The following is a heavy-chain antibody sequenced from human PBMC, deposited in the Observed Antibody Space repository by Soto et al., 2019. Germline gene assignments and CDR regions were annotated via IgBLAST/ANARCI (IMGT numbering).Heavy chain of an antibody. CDR3: AKFGTSEEIYFDY. CDR2: ISGSGGST. CDR1: GFTFSTYA. V-gene: IGHV3-23*01. Sequence: GGSLRLSCTASGFTFSTYAMSWVRQAPGKGLEWVSAISGSGGSTFYASSVKGRFTISRDNSINTLYLQMNSLRTEDTAVYYCAKFGTSEEIYFDYWGQGTLVTVSS. D-gene: IGHD3-10*01. J-gene: IGHJ4*02.